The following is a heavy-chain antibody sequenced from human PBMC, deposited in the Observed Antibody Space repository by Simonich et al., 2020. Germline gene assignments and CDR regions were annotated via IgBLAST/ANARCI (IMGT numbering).Heavy chain of an antibody. CDR2: ISAYNGNT. D-gene: IGHD2-15*01. CDR1: GYTFTSYG. J-gene: IGHJ4*02. Sequence: QVQLVQSGAEVKKPGASVKVSCKASGYTFTSYGISWVHQAPGQGLEWMGWISAYNGNTNYDQKLQGRVTMTTDTATSTAYMELRSLRSDDTAVYYCARASRGTWWYYYFDYWGQGTLVTVSS. V-gene: IGHV1-18*01. CDR3: ARASRGTWWYYYFDY.